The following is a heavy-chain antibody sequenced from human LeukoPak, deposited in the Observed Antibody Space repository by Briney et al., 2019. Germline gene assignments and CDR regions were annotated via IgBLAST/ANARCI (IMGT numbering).Heavy chain of an antibody. CDR3: ARDLRLKELAYCGGDCLDC. V-gene: IGHV3-64*01. J-gene: IGHJ4*02. Sequence: GGSGRLSCAASGFTFSNYAMHWVRQAPGKGLEYVSAISSNGGSTYYANSVKGRFTISRDNSKNTLYLQMGSLRAEDMAVYYCARDLRLKELAYCGGDCLDCWGQGSLVTVSS. CDR2: ISSNGGST. D-gene: IGHD2-21*02. CDR1: GFTFSNYA.